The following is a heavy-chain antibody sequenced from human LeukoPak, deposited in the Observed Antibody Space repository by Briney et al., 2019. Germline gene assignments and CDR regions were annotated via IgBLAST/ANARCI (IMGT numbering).Heavy chain of an antibody. Sequence: PGGFLRLSCAASGFTFSSYAMSCVRQAPGKGLEWVSAISGSGGSTYYADSVKGRFTISRDNSKNTLYLQMNSLRAEDTAVYYCAKDQDTAMAPNFDYWGQGTLVTVSS. CDR3: AKDQDTAMAPNFDY. J-gene: IGHJ4*02. CDR1: GFTFSSYA. D-gene: IGHD5-18*01. CDR2: ISGSGGST. V-gene: IGHV3-23*01.